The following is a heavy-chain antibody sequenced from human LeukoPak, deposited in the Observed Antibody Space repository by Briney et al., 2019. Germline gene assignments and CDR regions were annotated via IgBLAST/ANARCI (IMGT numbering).Heavy chain of an antibody. D-gene: IGHD6-19*01. J-gene: IGHJ3*01. CDR3: ARELGIAVSGTLDAFDV. CDR1: GYSITTGYY. CDR2: FYRSERP. Sequence: SETLSLTCTVSGYSITTGYYWGWIRQPPGKGLEWIGSFYRSERPIYNPSLKSRVTISVDTSKNHFYLGLRSVTAADTAVYYCARELGIAVSGTLDAFDVWGQGIMVTVPS. V-gene: IGHV4-38-2*02.